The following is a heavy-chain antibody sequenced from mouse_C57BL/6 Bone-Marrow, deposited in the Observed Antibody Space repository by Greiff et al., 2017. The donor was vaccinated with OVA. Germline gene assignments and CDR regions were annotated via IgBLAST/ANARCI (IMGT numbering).Heavy chain of an antibody. CDR3: AREGAYYSNYGDVDY. J-gene: IGHJ4*01. V-gene: IGHV1-42*01. Sequence: EVQLQQSGPELVKPGASVKISCKASGYSFTGYYMNWVKQSPEKSLEWIGEINPSTGGTTYNQKFKAKATLTVDKSSSTAYMQLKSLTSEDSAVYYCAREGAYYSNYGDVDYWGQGTSVTVSS. CDR2: INPSTGGT. CDR1: GYSFTGYY. D-gene: IGHD2-5*01.